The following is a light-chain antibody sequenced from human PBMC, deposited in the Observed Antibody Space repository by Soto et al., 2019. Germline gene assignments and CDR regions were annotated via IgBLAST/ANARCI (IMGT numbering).Light chain of an antibody. CDR2: KTS. CDR3: QQDNTYPWT. J-gene: IGKJ1*01. Sequence: DIQMTQSPSTLYASVGDRVTITCRASQSIRSWLAWYQQKPGKAPKLLIYKTSSLQSGVPSRFSGSESGTEFTLTISGLQPYDFATYFCQQDNTYPWTFGHGTKVEVK. CDR1: QSIRSW. V-gene: IGKV1-5*03.